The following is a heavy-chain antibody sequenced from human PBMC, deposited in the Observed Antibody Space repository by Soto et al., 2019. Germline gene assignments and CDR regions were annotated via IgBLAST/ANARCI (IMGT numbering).Heavy chain of an antibody. CDR1: GYTFTSYG. CDR2: ISAYNGNT. D-gene: IGHD5-18*01. CDR3: ARDPGYSYGPEYFQH. V-gene: IGHV1-18*01. Sequence: QVQLVQSGAEVKKPGASVKVSCKASGYTFTSYGISWVRQAPGQGLEWMGWISAYNGNTNYAQKHQGRLTMTTDTSTSTAHMELRSLRSTDTAVYYCARDPGYSYGPEYFQHWGQGTLVTVSS. J-gene: IGHJ1*01.